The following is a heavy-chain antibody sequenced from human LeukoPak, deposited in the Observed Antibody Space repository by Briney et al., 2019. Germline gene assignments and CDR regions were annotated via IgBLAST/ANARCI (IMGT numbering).Heavy chain of an antibody. Sequence: SETLSLTCTVSGGSISTYYWTWIRQPPGKGLEWIGYIYTSGSTNYNPSLRSRVTMSLDTPKNQFSLELSSVTAANTAVYYCARRVAVNPRYYFDYWGPGTLVTVSS. CDR3: ARRVAVNPRYYFDY. D-gene: IGHD6-19*01. CDR2: IYTSGST. V-gene: IGHV4-4*09. J-gene: IGHJ4*02. CDR1: GGSISTYY.